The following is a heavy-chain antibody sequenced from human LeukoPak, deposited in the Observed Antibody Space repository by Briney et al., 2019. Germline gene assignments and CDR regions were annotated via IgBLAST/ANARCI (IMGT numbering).Heavy chain of an antibody. D-gene: IGHD6-13*01. CDR1: GYTFTSYG. CDR3: ARDVGVYYPPWYFDL. J-gene: IGHJ2*01. CDR2: ISAYNGNT. V-gene: IGHV1-18*01. Sequence: ASVKVSCKASGYTFTSYGISWVQQAPGQGLEWMGWISAYNGNTNYAQKLQGRVTMTTDTSTSTAYMELRSLRSDDTAVYYCARDVGVYYPPWYFDLWGRGTLVTVSS.